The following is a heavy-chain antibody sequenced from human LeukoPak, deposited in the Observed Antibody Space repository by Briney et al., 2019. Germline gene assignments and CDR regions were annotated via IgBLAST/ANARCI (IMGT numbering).Heavy chain of an antibody. D-gene: IGHD2-2*01. V-gene: IGHV3-21*01. CDR2: ISSSSSYI. CDR3: AREDCSSTSCAYDAFDI. J-gene: IGHJ3*02. Sequence: GGSLRLSCAASGFTFSSYSMNWVRQAPGKGLEWVSSISSSSSYIYYADPVKGRFTISRDNAKNSLYLQMNSLRAEDTAVYYCAREDCSSTSCAYDAFDIWGQGTMVTVSS. CDR1: GFTFSSYS.